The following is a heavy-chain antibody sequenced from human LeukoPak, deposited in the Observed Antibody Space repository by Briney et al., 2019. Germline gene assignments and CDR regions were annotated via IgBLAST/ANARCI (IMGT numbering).Heavy chain of an antibody. CDR2: ITVGERT. V-gene: IGHV4-34*01. CDR3: VRRSRVAMPNALDLISDF. J-gene: IGHJ4*02. Sequence: SETLSLTCAVYGDSFSGHYWSWIRQPPGKGLEWIGEITVGERTSYSPSLKSRATISVVPSQRQFSLELDSVTAADTAIYYCVRRSRVAMPNALDLISDFWGQGTLVTVSS. CDR1: GDSFSGHY. D-gene: IGHD6-13*01.